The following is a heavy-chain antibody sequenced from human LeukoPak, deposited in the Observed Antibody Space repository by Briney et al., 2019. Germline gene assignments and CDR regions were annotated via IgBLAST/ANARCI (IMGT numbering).Heavy chain of an antibody. CDR1: GYTFTSYG. V-gene: IGHV1-18*01. CDR2: INPNSGGT. J-gene: IGHJ3*02. D-gene: IGHD6-19*01. CDR3: ARDRWLVTTDAFDI. Sequence: VASVKVSCKASGYTFTSYGISWVRQAPGQGLEWMGWINPNSGGTNYAQKFQGRVTITADKSTITAYMELSSLRSEDTAVYYCARDRWLVTTDAFDIWGQGTMVTVSS.